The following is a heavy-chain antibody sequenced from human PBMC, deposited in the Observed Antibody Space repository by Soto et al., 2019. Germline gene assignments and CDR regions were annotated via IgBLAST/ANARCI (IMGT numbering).Heavy chain of an antibody. CDR1: GFTFSSYA. D-gene: IGHD2-8*01. CDR3: AKERDNGADRYYSDY. V-gene: IGHV3-23*01. J-gene: IGHJ4*02. CDR2: ISGGGDSI. Sequence: EVQLLESGGILVHPGGSLRLSCAASGFTFSSYAMTWVRQAPGKGLEWVSAISGGGDSIYYADSVKGRFTISRDQSKNTLYLQVHSLRAEDTAVYFCAKERDNGADRYYSDYWGQGTLDTFSS.